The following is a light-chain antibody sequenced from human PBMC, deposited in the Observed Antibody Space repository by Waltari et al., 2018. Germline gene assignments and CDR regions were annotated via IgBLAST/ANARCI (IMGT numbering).Light chain of an antibody. Sequence: QTVVTQEPSLSVSPGGTVTLTCGLPSGSVPPPYYSYWFQQAPGQAPRTLIFDTNTRSSGVPDRFSGSILDNKAALTITGAQADDESDYYCVLSMGSGIWVFGGGTKLTVL. CDR2: DTN. CDR1: SGSVPPPYY. CDR3: VLSMGSGIWV. V-gene: IGLV8-61*01. J-gene: IGLJ3*02.